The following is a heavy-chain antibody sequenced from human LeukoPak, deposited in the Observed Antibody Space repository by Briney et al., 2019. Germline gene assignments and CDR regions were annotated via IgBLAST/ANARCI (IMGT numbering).Heavy chain of an antibody. Sequence: GQPLKISCHGSGYSVASLLFTGVRPIPGKGLEWMGMIYPGDSDTRYSPSFQGQVTISADKSISTAYLQWSSLKASDTAIYYCARQWGDCSSTSCYSAYWGQGTLVTVSS. CDR2: IYPGDSDT. CDR3: ARQWGDCSSTSCYSAY. J-gene: IGHJ4*02. V-gene: IGHV5-51*01. D-gene: IGHD2-2*01. CDR1: GYSVASLL.